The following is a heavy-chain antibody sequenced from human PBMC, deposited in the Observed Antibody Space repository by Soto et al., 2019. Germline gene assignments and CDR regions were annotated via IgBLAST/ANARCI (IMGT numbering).Heavy chain of an antibody. Sequence: QVRLVQSGAEMKQPGSSVTVSCKSSASGGTFSSSAIHWVRQAPGQGLEWLGGIIPIFPTIDYAQNFQGRVTISADETTTTAYMELKSLRSDDTAVYYCATGVDRGSDADGWFDPWGQGTLVTVSS. D-gene: IGHD3-10*01. J-gene: IGHJ5*02. CDR2: IIPIFPTI. CDR3: ATGVDRGSDADGWFDP. CDR1: GGTFSSSA. V-gene: IGHV1-69*01.